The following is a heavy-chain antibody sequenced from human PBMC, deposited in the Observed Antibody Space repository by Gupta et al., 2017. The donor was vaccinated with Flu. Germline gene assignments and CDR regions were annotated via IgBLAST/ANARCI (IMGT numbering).Heavy chain of an antibody. CDR1: GGTFISYA. CDR3: LTVNPPKSISWAMDI. CDR2: IIPIFDKP. J-gene: IGHJ6*02. Sequence: QVQLVQSGAEVKKPGSSVTVSCKTSGGTFISYAISWVRQAPGQGLEWMGGIIPIFDKPKYAQKFQGRVTISADRSTSTAYMELSNLKSEDTAVYFCLTVNPPKSISWAMDIWGQGTTVTVSS. D-gene: IGHD5-12*01. V-gene: IGHV1-69*06.